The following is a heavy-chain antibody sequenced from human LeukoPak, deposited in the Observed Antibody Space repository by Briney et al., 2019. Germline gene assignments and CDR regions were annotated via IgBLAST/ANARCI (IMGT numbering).Heavy chain of an antibody. D-gene: IGHD6-19*01. J-gene: IGHJ4*02. CDR2: VSSSGGTI. Sequence: GGSLRLSCAVSGFTFSDHYMSWIRQAPGKGLEWVSYVSSSGGTIYYADSVKGRFTISRDNSKNTLYLQMNSLRAEDTAVYYCAKGKHSGWLRPKAFDYWGQGTLVTVSS. CDR3: AKGKHSGWLRPKAFDY. CDR1: GFTFSDHY. V-gene: IGHV3-11*01.